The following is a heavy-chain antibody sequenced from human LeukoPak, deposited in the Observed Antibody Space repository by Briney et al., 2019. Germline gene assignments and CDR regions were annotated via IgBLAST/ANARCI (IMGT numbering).Heavy chain of an antibody. CDR3: ARQDSSNWPYFDY. CDR2: IYYRGGT. CDR1: GGFFSSSYY. V-gene: IGHV4-39*01. D-gene: IGHD6-13*01. Sequence: SETLSLTCTVSGGFFSSSYYWAWIRQPPGKGLEWIGNIYYRGGTYYNPSLESRVSISIDTSKNQFSLKLNSVTAADTAVYYCARQDSSNWPYFDYWGQGTLVTVSS. J-gene: IGHJ4*02.